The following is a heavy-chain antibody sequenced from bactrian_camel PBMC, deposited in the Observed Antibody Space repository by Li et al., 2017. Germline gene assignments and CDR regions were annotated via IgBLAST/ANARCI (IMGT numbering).Heavy chain of an antibody. CDR2: FNSDDGHT. J-gene: IGHJ6*01. CDR3: AAVRYGGTWYPLCRARSADFGY. CDR1: GDMFSMCG. D-gene: IGHD6*01. Sequence: VQLVESGGDSVQVGGSLKLSCTGAGDMFSMCGMGWYRQSLGKERELVASFNSDDGHTEHADFVKGRFTISQDNAKHTLYLQMNSLKPEDTAMYHCAAVRYGGTWYPLCRARSADFGYWGQGTQVTVS. V-gene: IGHV3S54*01.